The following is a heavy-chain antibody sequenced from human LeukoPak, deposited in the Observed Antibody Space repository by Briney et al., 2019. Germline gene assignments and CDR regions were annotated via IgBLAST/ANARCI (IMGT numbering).Heavy chain of an antibody. CDR3: ARDSIYADPSDYYYDY. V-gene: IGHV3-21*01. J-gene: IGHJ4*02. CDR2: FRGTSTTI. CDR1: GSILSSYK. Sequence: GGSLRLSCAASGSILSSYKMNWVRQAPGKGPEWADFFRGTSTTIFYADAVKGRFTISRDNAKDSLYLQMNSLRAEDTAVYYCARDSIYADPSDYYYDYWGQGTLVTVSS. D-gene: IGHD3-22*01.